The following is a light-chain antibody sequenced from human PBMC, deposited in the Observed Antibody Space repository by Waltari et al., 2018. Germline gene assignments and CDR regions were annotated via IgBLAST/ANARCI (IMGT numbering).Light chain of an antibody. J-gene: IGLJ2*01. CDR1: GSAAGASES. CDR3: SSQTLDGLVL. V-gene: IGLV2-14*03. Sequence: QSALTQPASVSGSPGQSITISCSALGSAAGASESVSWRQHHPDKAPQVIIYDVTPPPSGVSDRFSASKSATTASLTISRLQPEDEADYYCSSQTLDGLVLFGGGTRLTVL. CDR2: DVT.